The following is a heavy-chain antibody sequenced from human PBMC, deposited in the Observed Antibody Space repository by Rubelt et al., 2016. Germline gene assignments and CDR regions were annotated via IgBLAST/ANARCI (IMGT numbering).Heavy chain of an antibody. CDR2: INAGNGNT. V-gene: IGHV1-3*01. Sequence: MHWVRQAPGQRLEWMGWINAGNGNTKYSQKFQGRVTITRDTSASTAYMELSSLRSEDTAVYYCARSRYCSSTSCTYYYYYGMDVWGQGTTVTVSS. CDR3: ARSRYCSSTSCTYYYYYGMDV. D-gene: IGHD2-2*01. J-gene: IGHJ6*02.